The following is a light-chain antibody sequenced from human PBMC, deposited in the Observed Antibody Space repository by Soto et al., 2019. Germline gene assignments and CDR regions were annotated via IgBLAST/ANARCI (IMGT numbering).Light chain of an antibody. Sequence: QSDLTQPASVSGSPGQSITISCTGTSSDIGNYKYVSWYQQYPGKAPKLIIYKVTNRPSGVSDRFSGSKSGNTASLTISGLQQEDEADYYCSSYTISSTRVFGGGTKLTVL. J-gene: IGLJ3*02. CDR2: KVT. V-gene: IGLV2-14*01. CDR3: SSYTISSTRV. CDR1: SSDIGNYKY.